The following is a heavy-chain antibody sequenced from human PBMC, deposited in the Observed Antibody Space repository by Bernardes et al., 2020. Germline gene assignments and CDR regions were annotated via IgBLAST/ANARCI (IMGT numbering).Heavy chain of an antibody. CDR2: INHSGST. D-gene: IGHD1-26*01. V-gene: IGHV4-34*01. J-gene: IGHJ4*02. CDR3: ARGLGSWELLSPFDY. Sequence: ILYPTRAGYGGSLSGYYWSWIRPPPGKGLEWIGEINHSGSTNYNPSLKSRVTISVDTSKNQFSLKLSSVTAADTAVYYCARGLGSWELLSPFDYWGQGTLVTVSS. CDR1: GGSLSGYY.